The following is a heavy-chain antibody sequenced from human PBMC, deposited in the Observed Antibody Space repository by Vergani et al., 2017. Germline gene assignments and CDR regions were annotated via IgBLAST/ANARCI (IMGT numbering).Heavy chain of an antibody. V-gene: IGHV1-69*12. J-gene: IGHJ6*03. CDR3: ARTYCSSTSCYACPGYYYYYYMDV. D-gene: IGHD2-2*01. CDR2: IIPIFGTA. CDR1: GGTFSSYA. Sequence: QVQLVQSGAEVKKPGSSVKVSCKASGGTFSSYAISWVRQAPGQGLEWMGGIIPIFGTANYAQKFQGRVTITADESTSTAYMELSSLRSEDTAVYYCARTYCSSTSCYACPGYYYYYYMDVWGKGTTVTVSS.